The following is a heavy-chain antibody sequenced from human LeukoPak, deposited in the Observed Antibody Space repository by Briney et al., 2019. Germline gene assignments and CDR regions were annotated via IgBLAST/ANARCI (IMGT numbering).Heavy chain of an antibody. J-gene: IGHJ4*02. Sequence: SETLSLTCAVYGGSFSGYYWSWIRQPPGKGLEWVGEINHSGSTNYNPSLKSRVTISVDTSKNQFSLKLSSVTAADTAVYYCARVRARAYYGDYRYYFDYWGQGTLVTVSS. CDR2: INHSGST. D-gene: IGHD4-17*01. V-gene: IGHV4-34*01. CDR1: GGSFSGYY. CDR3: ARVRARAYYGDYRYYFDY.